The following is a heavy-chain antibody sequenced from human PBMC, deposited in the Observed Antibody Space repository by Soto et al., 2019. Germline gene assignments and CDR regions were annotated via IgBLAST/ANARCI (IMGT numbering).Heavy chain of an antibody. CDR1: VGSIENSY. D-gene: IGHD3-10*01. V-gene: IGHV4-4*07. J-gene: IGHJ6*02. CDR2: MFSSGAT. Sequence: PAESLSLACTVSVGSIENSYWNWIRQPAGKGLEWIGRMFSSGATSCSPSLKSRVTMSLDTSKRQFSLKLSSVTAADTAVYYCARVPQRGPNLSSGILDVWGQGSTVTVSS. CDR3: ARVPQRGPNLSSGILDV.